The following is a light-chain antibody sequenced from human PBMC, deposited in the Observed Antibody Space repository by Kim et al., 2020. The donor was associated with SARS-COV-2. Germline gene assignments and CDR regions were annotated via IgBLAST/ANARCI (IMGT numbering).Light chain of an antibody. Sequence: DIQMTQSPSSLSASVGDRVTITCRASQDITNYLAWFQQKPGKVPKVLIYAASTLQSGVPSRFSGSGSGTDFTLTISSLQPEDVATYYCQKYNRPPLTFGGGTKVDIK. CDR3: QKYNRPPLT. CDR1: QDITNY. J-gene: IGKJ4*01. CDR2: AAS. V-gene: IGKV1-27*01.